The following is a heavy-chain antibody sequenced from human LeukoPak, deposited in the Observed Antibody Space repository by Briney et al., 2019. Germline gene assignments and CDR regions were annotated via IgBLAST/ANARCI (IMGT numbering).Heavy chain of an antibody. V-gene: IGHV5-51*01. CDR3: ARQVGIAVAGTEFDY. CDR2: IYPGDSDT. CDR1: GYSFTSYW. Sequence: GESLKISCKGSGYSFTSYWIGWVRQMPGKGLEWMGIIYPGDSDTRYSPSFQGQVTISADKSISTAYLQWSSLRASDTAMYYCARQVGIAVAGTEFDYWGQGTLVTVSS. J-gene: IGHJ4*02. D-gene: IGHD6-19*01.